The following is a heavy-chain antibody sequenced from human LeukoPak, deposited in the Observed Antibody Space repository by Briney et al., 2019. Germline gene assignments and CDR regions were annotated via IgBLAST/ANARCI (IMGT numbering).Heavy chain of an antibody. J-gene: IGHJ6*03. V-gene: IGHV3-23*01. CDR1: GFTFSSYA. CDR2: ISGSGGST. D-gene: IGHD1-26*01. CDR3: AKTGSWFSYYYMDV. Sequence: GGSLRLSCAASGFTFSSYAMSWVRQAPGKGLEWVSAISGSGGSTYYADSVKGRFTISRDNSKNTLYLQMNSLRAEDTAVYYCAKTGSWFSYYYMDVWGKGTTVTVSS.